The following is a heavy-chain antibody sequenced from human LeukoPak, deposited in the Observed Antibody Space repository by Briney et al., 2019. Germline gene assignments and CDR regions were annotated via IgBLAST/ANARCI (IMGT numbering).Heavy chain of an antibody. D-gene: IGHD3-22*01. CDR1: GGSISSSSYY. CDR2: IYYSGST. V-gene: IGHV4-39*02. J-gene: IGHJ4*02. CDR3: ARDRYYYDSSGYQALLDY. Sequence: PSETLSLTCTVSGGSISSSSYYWGWIRQPPGKGLEWIGSIYYSGSTYYNPSLKSRVTISVDTSKNQFSLKLSSVTAADTAVYYCARDRYYYDSSGYQALLDYWGQGTLVTVSS.